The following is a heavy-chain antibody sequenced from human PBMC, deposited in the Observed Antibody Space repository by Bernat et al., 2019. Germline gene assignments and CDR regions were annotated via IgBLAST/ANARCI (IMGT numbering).Heavy chain of an antibody. CDR2: IYTSGST. CDR3: ARDTSGGGDAFDI. D-gene: IGHD1-1*01. CDR1: GFTFSSYS. J-gene: IGHJ3*02. Sequence: EVQLVESGGGLVQPGGSLRLSCAASGFTFSSYSMNWVRQAPGKGLEWVSVIYTSGSTYYADSVKGRFTISRDNSKNTLYLQMNSLRGEDTAIYYCARDTSGGGDAFDIWGQGTLVTVSS. V-gene: IGHV3-66*02.